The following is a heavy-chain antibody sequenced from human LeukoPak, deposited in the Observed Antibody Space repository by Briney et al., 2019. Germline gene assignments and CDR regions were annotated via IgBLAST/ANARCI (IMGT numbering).Heavy chain of an antibody. CDR3: ATYSQVLSPFES. D-gene: IGHD2-8*02. CDR2: IFPSGGEI. V-gene: IGHV3-23*01. Sequence: PGGSLRLSCEASGFTFSIFAMIWVRQPPGKGLECVSSIFPSGGEIHYADSVRGRFTISRDNSKSTLSLQMNSLIAEDTAIYISATYSQVLSPFESWGQGTLVTVSS. CDR1: GFTFSIFA. J-gene: IGHJ4*02.